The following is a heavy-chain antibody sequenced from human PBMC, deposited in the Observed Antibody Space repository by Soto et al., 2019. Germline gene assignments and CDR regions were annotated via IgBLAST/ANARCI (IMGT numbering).Heavy chain of an antibody. J-gene: IGHJ3*02. CDR1: GGSTSSSSYY. V-gene: IGHV4-39*01. CDR2: IYYSGST. D-gene: IGHD3-10*01. CDR3: AKGGSGSYSNAFDI. Sequence: PSETLSLTCTVSGGSTSSSSYYWGWIRQPPGKGLEWIGSIYYSGSTYYNPSLKSRVTISVDTSKNQFSLKQSSVTAADTAVYYCAKGGSGSYSNAFDIWGQGTMVT.